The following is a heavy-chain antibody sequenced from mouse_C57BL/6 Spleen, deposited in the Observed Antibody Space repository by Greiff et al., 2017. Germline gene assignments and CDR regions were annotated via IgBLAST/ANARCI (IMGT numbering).Heavy chain of an antibody. CDR3: TVYYDYDDSYWYFDV. CDR1: GFTFSNYW. J-gene: IGHJ1*03. Sequence: EVMLVESGGGLVQPGGSMKLSCVASGFTFSNYWMNWVRQSPEKGLEWVAQIRLKSDNYATHYAESVKGRFTISRDDSKSSVYLQMNNLRAEDTGIYYCTVYYDYDDSYWYFDVWGTGTTVTVSS. D-gene: IGHD2-4*01. CDR2: IRLKSDNYAT. V-gene: IGHV6-3*01.